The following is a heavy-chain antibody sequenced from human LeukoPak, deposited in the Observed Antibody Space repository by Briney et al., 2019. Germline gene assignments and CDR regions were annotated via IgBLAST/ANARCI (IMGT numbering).Heavy chain of an antibody. V-gene: IGHV4-34*01. J-gene: IGHJ3*01. CDR3: ARGGAVNGFDV. Sequence: SETLSLTCALYGGSFSNYYWNWIRQTPGQGLEWIGQIYHSGNTDYNPSLKSRVSISIDTSKNLFSLALSSVTAADTAVYYCARGGAVNGFDVWGQGIRVTVSS. D-gene: IGHD6-19*01. CDR1: GGSFSNYY. CDR2: IYHSGNT.